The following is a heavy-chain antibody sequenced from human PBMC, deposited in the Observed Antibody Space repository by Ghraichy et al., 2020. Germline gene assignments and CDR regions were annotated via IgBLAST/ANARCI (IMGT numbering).Heavy chain of an antibody. CDR2: FDPEDGET. D-gene: IGHD1-20*01. CDR1: GYTLTELS. Sequence: ASVKVSCKVSGYTLTELSMNWVRQAPGKGLEWMGGFDPEDGETIYAQKFQGRVTMTEDTSTDTAYMELSSLRSEDTAVYYCATSITGTTGAFDIWGQGTMVTVSS. V-gene: IGHV1-24*01. J-gene: IGHJ3*02. CDR3: ATSITGTTGAFDI.